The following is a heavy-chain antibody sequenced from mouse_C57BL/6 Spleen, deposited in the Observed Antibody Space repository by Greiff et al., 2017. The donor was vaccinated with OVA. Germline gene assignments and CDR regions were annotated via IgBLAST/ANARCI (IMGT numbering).Heavy chain of an antibody. CDR3: ARDGGYYGTLDY. Sequence: EVMLVESEGGLVQPGSSMKLSCTASGFTFSDYYMAWVRQVPEKGLEWVANINSDGSSTYYLDSLKSRFIISRDNAKNILYLQMSSLKSEDTATYYCARDGGYYGTLDYWGQGTTLTVSS. V-gene: IGHV5-16*01. D-gene: IGHD1-1*01. CDR1: GFTFSDYY. CDR2: INSDGSST. J-gene: IGHJ2*01.